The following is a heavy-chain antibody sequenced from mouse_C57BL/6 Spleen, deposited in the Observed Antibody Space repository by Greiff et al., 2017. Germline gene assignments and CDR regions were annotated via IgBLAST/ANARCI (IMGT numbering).Heavy chain of an antibody. V-gene: IGHV5-15*01. CDR3: EREGGSGCSFAY. CDR1: GFTFSDYG. J-gene: IGHJ3*01. CDR2: ISNLAYSI. D-gene: IGHD3-2*02. Sequence: EVKVVESGGGLVQPGGSLKLSCAASGFTFSDYGMAWVRQAPRKGPEWVAFISNLAYSIYYADTVTGRFTISRENAKNNLYLEMSSLRSEDTAMXYYEREGGSGCSFAYWGQGTLVTVSA.